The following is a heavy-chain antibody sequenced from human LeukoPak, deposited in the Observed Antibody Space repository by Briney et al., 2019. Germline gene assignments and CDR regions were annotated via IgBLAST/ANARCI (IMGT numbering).Heavy chain of an antibody. D-gene: IGHD3-22*01. V-gene: IGHV3-48*04. CDR3: ARKEVAYYDNV. J-gene: IGHJ4*02. Sequence: GGSPRLSCAASGFTFSSYSMNWVRQAPGKGLEWVSYISSGGTTIYYADSVKGRFTISRDNAKNSLDLQMNSLRAEDMAVYYCARKEVAYYDNVWGQGTLVTVSS. CDR1: GFTFSSYS. CDR2: ISSGGTTI.